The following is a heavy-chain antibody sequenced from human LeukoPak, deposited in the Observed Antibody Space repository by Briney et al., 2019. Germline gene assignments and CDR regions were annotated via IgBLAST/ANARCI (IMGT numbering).Heavy chain of an antibody. CDR1: GFTFSSYG. V-gene: IGHV3-23*01. D-gene: IGHD6-19*01. Sequence: GGTLRLSCAASGFTFSSYGMSWVRQAPGKGLEWVSAISGSGGSTYYADSVKGRFTISRDNSKNTLYLQMNSLRAEDTAVYYCAKDSSSGGYFDYWGQGTLVTVSS. J-gene: IGHJ4*02. CDR2: ISGSGGST. CDR3: AKDSSSGGYFDY.